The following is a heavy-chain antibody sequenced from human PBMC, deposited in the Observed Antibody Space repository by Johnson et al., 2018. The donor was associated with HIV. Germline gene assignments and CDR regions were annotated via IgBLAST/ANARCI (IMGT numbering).Heavy chain of an antibody. CDR3: AKDLDSSGYYSLTDAFDI. V-gene: IGHV3-23*04. J-gene: IGHJ3*02. CDR2: ISGSGGST. CDR1: GFTFSSYA. Sequence: VLLVESGGGVVQPGRSLRLSCAASGFTFSSYAMSWVRQAPGKGLEWVSAISGSGGSTYYADSVKGRFTISRDNSKNTLYLQMNSLRAEDTAVYYWAKDLDSSGYYSLTDAFDIWGQGTMVTVSS. D-gene: IGHD3-22*01.